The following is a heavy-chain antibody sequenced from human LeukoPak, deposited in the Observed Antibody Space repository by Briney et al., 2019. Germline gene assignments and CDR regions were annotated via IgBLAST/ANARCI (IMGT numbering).Heavy chain of an antibody. D-gene: IGHD5-18*01. Sequence: PSETLSLTCAVYGGSFGGYYWSWIRQPPGKGLEWIGEINHSGSTNYNPSLKSRVTIPVDTPKNQFSLKLSSVTAADTAVYYCARAFGYSYGYYWGQGTLVTVSS. CDR1: GGSFGGYY. J-gene: IGHJ4*02. CDR2: INHSGST. V-gene: IGHV4-34*01. CDR3: ARAFGYSYGYY.